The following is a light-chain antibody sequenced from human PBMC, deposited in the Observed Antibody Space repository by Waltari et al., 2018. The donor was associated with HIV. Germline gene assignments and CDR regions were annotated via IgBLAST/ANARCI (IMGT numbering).Light chain of an antibody. CDR3: QSYDTSLSAWV. V-gene: IGLV1-40*03. CDR2: KNK. Sequence: QSVLTQPPSISGAPGQRITVPCSGTSSNIAAGYDVHWYQQLPGTAPKLLLYKNKNRPSGVPDRFSASKSDASASLAITGLQAADEGDYFCQSYDTSLSAWVFGGGTRLTVL. CDR1: SSNIAAGYD. J-gene: IGLJ2*01.